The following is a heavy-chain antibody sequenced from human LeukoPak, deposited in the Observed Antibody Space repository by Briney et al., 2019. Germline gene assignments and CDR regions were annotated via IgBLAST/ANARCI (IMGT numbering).Heavy chain of an antibody. CDR3: IRELIVVSSFS. J-gene: IGHJ5*02. CDR2: INPNSGGT. Sequence: ASVKVSCKASGYIFTSYYVHWVRQAPGQGLEWMGWINPNSGGTNYAQKFQGRVTMTRDTSKNQFSLKLSSVTAADTAVYYCIRELIVVSSFSWGQGTLVTVSS. D-gene: IGHD3-22*01. CDR1: GYIFTSYY. V-gene: IGHV1-2*02.